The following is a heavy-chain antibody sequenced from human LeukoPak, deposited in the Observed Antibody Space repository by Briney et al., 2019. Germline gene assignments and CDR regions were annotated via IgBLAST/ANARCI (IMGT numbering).Heavy chain of an antibody. CDR1: AFTVSSNY. CDR2: IDNGGTT. D-gene: IGHD3-3*01. CDR3: ARRGITISGVLVYHYSGLDV. V-gene: IGHV3-66*01. Sequence: GGSLRLSCTASAFTVSSNYMSWVRQAPGKGLEWVSVIDNGGTTYYADSVKGRFTISRDNSKNMLYLQMSSLGAEDTAVYYCARRGITISGVLVYHYSGLDVWGQGTTVTVSS. J-gene: IGHJ6*02.